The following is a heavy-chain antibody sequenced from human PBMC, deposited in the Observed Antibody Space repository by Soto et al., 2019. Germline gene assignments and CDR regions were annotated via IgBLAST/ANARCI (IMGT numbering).Heavy chain of an antibody. CDR3: GKKRVSEHNSRGPQGH. Sequence: QVQLVESGGGVVQPGGSLRLSCAASGFTFSGYGMHWVRQAPGKGLEWVAVISNDGRNKYYGDSVRSRFTISRDNSKNTLDLQMNSPRPEDTAVYQCGKKRVSEHNSRGPQGHWGQGTLVTVSS. CDR1: GFTFSGYG. V-gene: IGHV3-30*18. D-gene: IGHD2-21*01. CDR2: ISNDGRNK. J-gene: IGHJ4*02.